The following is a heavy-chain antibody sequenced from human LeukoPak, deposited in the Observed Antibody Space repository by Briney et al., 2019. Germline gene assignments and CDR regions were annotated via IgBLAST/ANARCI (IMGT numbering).Heavy chain of an antibody. D-gene: IGHD6-6*01. Sequence: MTSETLCLTCTASGCTITSYYWNWVRQPPGKGLEWVGYIYYTGSTNSNPSLKSRVTISVDTSKKQFSLKLTSVTAADTAGYYCARVSAARPDYYYYYGMDVWGQGTTVTVSS. CDR3: ARVSAARPDYYYYYGMDV. CDR2: IYYTGST. J-gene: IGHJ6*02. V-gene: IGHV4-59*01. CDR1: GCTITSYY.